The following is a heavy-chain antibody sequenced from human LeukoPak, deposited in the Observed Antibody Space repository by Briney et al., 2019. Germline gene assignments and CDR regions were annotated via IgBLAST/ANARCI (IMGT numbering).Heavy chain of an antibody. CDR1: GYTFDAYA. CDR2: INKDGSAT. J-gene: IGHJ6*02. D-gene: IGHD1-26*01. CDR3: ATWAFYHSLDV. Sequence: GGSLRLSCAASGYTFDAYAMHWVRQAPGKGLEWVSLINKDGSATYYAGSVKGRFTISRDNSKNSLYLQMNSLRSEDTALYYCATWAFYHSLDVWGQGTTVTVSS. V-gene: IGHV3-43*02.